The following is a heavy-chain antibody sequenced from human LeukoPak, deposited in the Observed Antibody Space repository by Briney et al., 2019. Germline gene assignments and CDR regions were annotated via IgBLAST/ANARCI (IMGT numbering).Heavy chain of an antibody. D-gene: IGHD3-3*01. CDR2: IYYSGST. CDR1: GGSISSGGYY. Sequence: SQTLSLTCTVSGGSISSGGYYWSWIRQHPGKGLEWIGYIYYSGSTYYNPSLKSRVTISVDTPKNQFSLKLSSVTAADTAVYYCARALRFLEWFGKSVWFDPWGQGTLVTVSS. J-gene: IGHJ5*02. V-gene: IGHV4-31*03. CDR3: ARALRFLEWFGKSVWFDP.